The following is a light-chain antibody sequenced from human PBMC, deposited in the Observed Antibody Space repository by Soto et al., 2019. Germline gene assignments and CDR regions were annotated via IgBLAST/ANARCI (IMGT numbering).Light chain of an antibody. CDR1: QDSSNY. CDR2: AAS. J-gene: IGKJ1*01. V-gene: IGKV1-27*01. CDR3: QKYNSAACT. Sequence: DIQMTQSPSSLSASVGDRVTITCRASQDSSNYLAWYQQKPGKVPKLLIYAASTLQSGVPSQFSGSGSGTDYNLTVSILQPEEITTYYCQKYNSAACTFAKGTQVEIK.